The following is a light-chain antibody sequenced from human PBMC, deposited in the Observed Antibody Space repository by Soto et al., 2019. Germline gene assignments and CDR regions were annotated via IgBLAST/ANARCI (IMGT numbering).Light chain of an antibody. CDR2: GAS. V-gene: IGKV3-20*01. CDR3: QQYANSHGT. Sequence: ENVMTQSPGTLSLSPGERATLSCRASQSVSTNYLAWYQQKPGQAPRLLIYGASSRASGIPDRFSGSGSGTDFTLTISRLEPEDFAVYYCQQYANSHGTCGQGTKVEMK. CDR1: QSVSTNY. J-gene: IGKJ1*01.